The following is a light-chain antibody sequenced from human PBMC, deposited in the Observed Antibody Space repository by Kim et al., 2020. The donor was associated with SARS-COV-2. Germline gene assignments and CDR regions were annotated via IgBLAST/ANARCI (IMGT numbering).Light chain of an antibody. CDR1: QRVSSGY. Sequence: DIVLTQSPGTLSLSPWERATLSCRASQRVSSGYLAWYQQKPGQPPRLLIYGASGRATGIPDRFSGSGSGTDFTLTISRLEPEDFAVYYCQQYGSSVTFGQGTKVDIK. CDR2: GAS. J-gene: IGKJ1*01. CDR3: QQYGSSVT. V-gene: IGKV3-20*01.